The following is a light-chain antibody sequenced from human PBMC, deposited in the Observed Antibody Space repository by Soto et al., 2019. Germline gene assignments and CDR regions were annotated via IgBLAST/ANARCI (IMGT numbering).Light chain of an antibody. CDR2: FNH. CDR1: YSNIGSNA. CDR3: AVWDDSLNGVI. J-gene: IGLJ2*01. Sequence: QSALTQPPSASAAPGQGVTISCAGSYSNIGSNAVSWYQHFPGTAPKLLIYFNHNRPSGVPDRFSGSKSGTSASLAISGLQSEDEAHYFCAVWDDSLNGVIFGGGTQLTVL. V-gene: IGLV1-44*01.